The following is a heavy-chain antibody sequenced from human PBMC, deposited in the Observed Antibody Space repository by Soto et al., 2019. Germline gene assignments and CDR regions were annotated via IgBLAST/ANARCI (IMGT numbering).Heavy chain of an antibody. V-gene: IGHV1-69*13. J-gene: IGHJ4*02. Sequence: SVKVSCKASGGTFSSYAISWVRQAPGQGLEWMGGIIPIFGTANYAQKFQGRVTITADESTSTAYMELSSLRSEDTAVYYCASSKGGARGPYYFDYWGQGTLVTVSS. D-gene: IGHD3-16*01. CDR2: IIPIFGTA. CDR1: GGTFSSYA. CDR3: ASSKGGARGPYYFDY.